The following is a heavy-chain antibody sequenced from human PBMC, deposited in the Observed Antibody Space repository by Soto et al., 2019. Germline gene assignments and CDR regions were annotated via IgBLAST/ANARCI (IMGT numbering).Heavy chain of an antibody. CDR2: ISGSGGST. Sequence: EVQLLESGGGLVQPGGSLRLSCAASGFTFSSYAMSWVRQAPGKGLEWVSAISGSGGSTYYADSVKGRFTISRDNSKNTLYLQMNSLRAEDTAVYYCAKVTVVSENNIDLWWFDPWGQGTLVTVSS. CDR3: AKVTVVSENNIDLWWFDP. V-gene: IGHV3-23*01. J-gene: IGHJ5*02. D-gene: IGHD2-15*01. CDR1: GFTFSSYA.